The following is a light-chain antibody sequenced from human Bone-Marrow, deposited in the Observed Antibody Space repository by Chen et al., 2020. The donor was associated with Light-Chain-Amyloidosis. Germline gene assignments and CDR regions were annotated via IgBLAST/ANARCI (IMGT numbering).Light chain of an antibody. CDR3: QSADSSGTYEVI. Sequence: SYELTQPPSVSLSPGQTARITCSGDDLPTKYAYWYQQKPGQAPVLVIHRDTERPSGISERVSGSSSGTTATLPISGVQAEDEADYHCQSADSSGTYEVIFGGGTKLTVL. V-gene: IGLV3-25*03. CDR1: DLPTKY. CDR2: RDT. J-gene: IGLJ2*01.